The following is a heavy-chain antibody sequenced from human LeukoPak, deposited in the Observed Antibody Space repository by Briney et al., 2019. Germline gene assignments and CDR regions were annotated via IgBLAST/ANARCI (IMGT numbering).Heavy chain of an antibody. D-gene: IGHD3-22*01. V-gene: IGHV5-51*01. CDR1: GSSFTTYW. CDR3: ARSNYYDSYTNY. Sequence: KPGASLQISCKGSGSSFTTYWIAWVRQMPGKGLEWMGIIYPGDSDTRYSPSFQGQVTISADKSISTAYLQWSSLKASDTAMYYCARSNYYDSYTNYWGQGTLVTVSS. J-gene: IGHJ4*02. CDR2: IYPGDSDT.